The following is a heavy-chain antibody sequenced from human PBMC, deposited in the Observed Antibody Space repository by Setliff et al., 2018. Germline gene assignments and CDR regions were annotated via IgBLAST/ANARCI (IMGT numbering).Heavy chain of an antibody. CDR2: IFYSGDT. J-gene: IGHJ4*02. Sequence: SETLSLTCAVSGGSVTSHYWSWIRQPPGKGLEWIGFIFYSGDTNSNPSLKSRVTMSVDTSKNQFSLKLNSVTAADTATYYCARDRSYYASGSFTKWLDYWGQGALVTVSS. D-gene: IGHD3-10*01. CDR3: ARDRSYYASGSFTKWLDY. V-gene: IGHV4-59*02. CDR1: GGSVTSHY.